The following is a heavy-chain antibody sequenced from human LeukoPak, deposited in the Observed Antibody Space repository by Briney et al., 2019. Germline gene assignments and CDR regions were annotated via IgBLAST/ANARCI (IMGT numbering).Heavy chain of an antibody. D-gene: IGHD6-13*01. CDR2: ISYDGSNK. CDR3: ARVRSSSQSNLGY. J-gene: IGHJ4*02. CDR1: GFTFSSYA. V-gene: IGHV3-30-3*01. Sequence: PGGSLRLSCAASGFTFSSYAMHWVRQAPGKGLEWVAVISYDGSNKYYADSVKGRFTISRDNSKNTLYLQMNSLRAEDTAVYYCARVRSSSQSNLGYWGRGTLVTVSS.